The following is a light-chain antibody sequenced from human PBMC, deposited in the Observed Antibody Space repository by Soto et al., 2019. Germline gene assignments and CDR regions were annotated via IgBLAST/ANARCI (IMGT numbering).Light chain of an antibody. CDR3: MQALQTPT. V-gene: IGKV2-28*01. J-gene: IGKJ1*01. CDR1: HSLLHSNGYNY. CDR2: LGS. Sequence: VIAQSAVSLTVTPGEPASISCRSRHSLLHSNGYNYLDWYLQKPGQSPQLLIYLGSNRASGVPDRFSGSGSGTDFTLKISRVEAEDVGVYYCMQALQTPTFGQGTKVDNK.